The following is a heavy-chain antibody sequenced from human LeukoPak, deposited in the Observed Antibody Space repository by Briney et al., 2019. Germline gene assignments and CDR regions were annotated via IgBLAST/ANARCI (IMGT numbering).Heavy chain of an antibody. Sequence: PGGSLRLSCAGSGFTFSSYSMNWVRQAPGKGLEWVSSISSSSSYIYYAASVKGRFTISRDNAKNSLYLQMNSLRAEDTAVYYCARAPYCGGDCYSYYFDYWGQGTLVTVS. J-gene: IGHJ4*02. CDR1: GFTFSSYS. D-gene: IGHD2-21*01. CDR2: ISSSSSYI. V-gene: IGHV3-21*01. CDR3: ARAPYCGGDCYSYYFDY.